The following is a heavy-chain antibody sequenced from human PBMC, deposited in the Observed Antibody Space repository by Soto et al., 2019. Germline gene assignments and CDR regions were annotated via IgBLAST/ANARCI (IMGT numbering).Heavy chain of an antibody. J-gene: IGHJ6*02. CDR2: IFYGGST. V-gene: IGHV3-66*01. Sequence: EVQLVESGGGLVQPGGSLRISCAASGFTVSSNYMTWVRQAPGKGLEWVSVIFYGGSTYYADSVKGRFTISRDNSKNMVYLQMNSLRAEDTALYYSATTGMGVTLYYYYYGMDVWGQGTTVTVSS. CDR1: GFTVSSNY. D-gene: IGHD1-26*01. CDR3: ATTGMGVTLYYYYYGMDV.